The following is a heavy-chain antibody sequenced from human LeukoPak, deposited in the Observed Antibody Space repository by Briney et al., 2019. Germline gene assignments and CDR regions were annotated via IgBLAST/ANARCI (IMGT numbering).Heavy chain of an antibody. CDR1: GGSISSGGYS. J-gene: IGHJ3*02. V-gene: IGHV4-30-2*01. CDR2: IYHSGST. CDR3: ARVGGVVRGVIRTDAFDI. Sequence: PLSLTCAVSGGSISSGGYSWSWIRQPPGKGLEWIGYIYHSGSTYYNPSLKSRVTISVDRSKNQFSLKLSSVTAADTAVYYCARVGGVVRGVIRTDAFDIWGQGTMVTVSS. D-gene: IGHD3-10*01.